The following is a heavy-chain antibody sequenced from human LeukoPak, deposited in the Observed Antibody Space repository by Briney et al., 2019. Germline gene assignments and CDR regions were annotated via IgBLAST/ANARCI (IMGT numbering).Heavy chain of an antibody. J-gene: IGHJ4*02. CDR1: GYTFTSYA. D-gene: IGHD5-24*01. V-gene: IGHV7-4-1*02. Sequence: ASVKVSCKASGYTFTSYAMNWVRQAPGQGLEWMGWINTNTGNPTYAQGFIGRFVFSLDTSVSTAYLQISSLKAEDTAVYYCARVKVDWEMATAYDYWGQGTLVTVSS. CDR3: ARVKVDWEMATAYDY. CDR2: INTNTGNP.